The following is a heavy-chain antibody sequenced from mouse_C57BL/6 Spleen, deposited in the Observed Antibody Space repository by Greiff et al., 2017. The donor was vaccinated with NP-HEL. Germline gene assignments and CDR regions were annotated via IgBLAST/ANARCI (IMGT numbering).Heavy chain of an antibody. V-gene: IGHV5-9*04. J-gene: IGHJ2*01. CDR2: IGGGGGNT. CDR3: ACKTPIYSFDY. Sequence: EVQGVESGGGLVKPGGSLKLSCAASGFTFTSYTMSWVRQTPEKRLEWVATIGGGGGNTYYPDSVKGRFTLSRDNAKNTLYLQMSSLRSEDTAVFYCACKTPIYSFDYWGQGTALTVSS. CDR1: GFTFTSYT.